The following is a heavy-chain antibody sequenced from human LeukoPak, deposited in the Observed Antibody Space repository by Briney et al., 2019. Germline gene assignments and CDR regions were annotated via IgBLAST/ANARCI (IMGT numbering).Heavy chain of an antibody. Sequence: PSETLSLTCTVSGGSISSSSYYWGWIRQPPGKGLEWIGSIYYSGSTYYNPSLKSRVTISVDTSKNQFSLKLSSVTAVDTAVYYCARGSEHSYGNDFDIWGQGTMVTVSS. J-gene: IGHJ3*02. CDR3: ARGSEHSYGNDFDI. CDR2: IYYSGST. D-gene: IGHD5-18*01. CDR1: GGSISSSSYY. V-gene: IGHV4-39*07.